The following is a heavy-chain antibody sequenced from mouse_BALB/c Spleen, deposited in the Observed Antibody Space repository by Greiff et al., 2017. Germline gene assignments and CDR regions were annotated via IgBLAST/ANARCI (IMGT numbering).Heavy chain of an antibody. D-gene: IGHD2-10*01. Sequence: EVKVEESGPGLVKPSQSLSLTCTVTGYSITSDYAWNWIRQFPGDKLEWMGYISYSGSTSYNPSLKSRISITRDTSKNQFFLQLNSVTTEDTATYYCARGAYYGNSAWFAYWGQGTLVTVSA. CDR2: ISYSGST. CDR1: GYSITSDYA. J-gene: IGHJ3*01. CDR3: ARGAYYGNSAWFAY. V-gene: IGHV3-2*02.